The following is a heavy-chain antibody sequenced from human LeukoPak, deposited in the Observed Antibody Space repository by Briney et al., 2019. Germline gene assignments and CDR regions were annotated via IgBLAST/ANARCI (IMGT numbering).Heavy chain of an antibody. D-gene: IGHD3-10*01. CDR3: ARDTYGSDY. CDR2: ITPSSGDT. Sequence: ASVKVSCKASGYTFSDHHMHWVRQAPGQGLEWMGKITPSSGDTTYAQNFQDRVTMTRDTSTSTVYMQLSRLRSEDTAVYYYARDTYGSDYWGQGTLVTVSA. CDR1: GYTFSDHH. J-gene: IGHJ4*02. V-gene: IGHV1-46*01.